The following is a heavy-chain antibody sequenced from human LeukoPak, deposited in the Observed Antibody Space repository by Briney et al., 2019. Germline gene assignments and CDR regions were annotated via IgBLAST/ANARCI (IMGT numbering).Heavy chain of an antibody. CDR1: GYTFTSHD. CDR3: ARPFVDTAPDAFDI. D-gene: IGHD5-18*01. V-gene: IGHV1-8*01. J-gene: IGHJ3*02. Sequence: ASVKVSCKASGYTFTSHDINWVRQATGQGLEWMGWMNPNSGNTGYAQKFQGRVTMTRNTSISTAYMELSSLRSEDTAVYYCARPFVDTAPDAFDIWGQGTMVTVSS. CDR2: MNPNSGNT.